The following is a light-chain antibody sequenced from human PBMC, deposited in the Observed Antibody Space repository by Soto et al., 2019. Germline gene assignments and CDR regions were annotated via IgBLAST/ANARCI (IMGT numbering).Light chain of an antibody. CDR2: DVS. Sequence: QSVLTQPRSVSGSPGQSVTISCTGTSSDVGAYNYASWYQQHPGKAPKFMIYDVSKRPSGVPDRFSGSKSGNTASLTISGLQAEDEADYYCCSYAGTYSYVFGTGTKVTVL. CDR1: SSDVGAYNY. J-gene: IGLJ1*01. CDR3: CSYAGTYSYV. V-gene: IGLV2-11*01.